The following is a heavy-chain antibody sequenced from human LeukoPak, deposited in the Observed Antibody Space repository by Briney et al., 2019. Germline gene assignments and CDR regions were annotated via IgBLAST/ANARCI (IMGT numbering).Heavy chain of an antibody. CDR1: GFTVSSNY. CDR2: LYSGGST. Sequence: GGSLRLSCAASGFTVSSNYMSWVRQAPGKGLEWVSVLYSGGSTYYADSVKGRFTISRDNSKNTLYLQMNSLRAEDTAVYYCARIIAVAGPVNDYWGKGTMVTVSS. D-gene: IGHD6-19*01. V-gene: IGHV3-66*01. J-gene: IGHJ4*02. CDR3: ARIIAVAGPVNDY.